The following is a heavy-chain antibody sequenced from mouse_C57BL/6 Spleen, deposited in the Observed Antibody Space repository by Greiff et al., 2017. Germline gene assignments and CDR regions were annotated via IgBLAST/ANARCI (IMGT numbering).Heavy chain of an antibody. V-gene: IGHV1-75*01. CDR3: ARPPPYGSSYGWYFDV. CDR1: GYTFTDYY. Sequence: VQLQQSGPELVKPGASVKISCKASGYTFTDYYINWVKQRPGQGLEWIGWIFPGSGSTYYTEKFTGKATLTVDKSSSTAYMLLSSLTSEDSAVYFGARPPPYGSSYGWYFDVWGTGTTVTVSS. D-gene: IGHD1-1*01. J-gene: IGHJ1*03. CDR2: IFPGSGST.